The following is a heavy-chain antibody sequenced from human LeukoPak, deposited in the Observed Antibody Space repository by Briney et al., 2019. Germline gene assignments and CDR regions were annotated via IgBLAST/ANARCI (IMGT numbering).Heavy chain of an antibody. D-gene: IGHD6-13*01. CDR3: ARDELQQQLPFDY. Sequence: SETLSLTCTVSGDSISSYYWNWIRQPAGKGLEWIGRIYSSGSTNYNPSLMSRVTISVDTSKNQFSLKLSSVTAADTAVYYCARDELQQQLPFDYWGQGTLVTVSS. V-gene: IGHV4-4*07. J-gene: IGHJ4*02. CDR1: GDSISSYY. CDR2: IYSSGST.